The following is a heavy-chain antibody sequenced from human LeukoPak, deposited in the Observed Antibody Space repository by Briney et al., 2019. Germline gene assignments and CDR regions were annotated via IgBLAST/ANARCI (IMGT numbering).Heavy chain of an antibody. CDR3: ARDIDTRGWYEWPDY. V-gene: IGHV3-74*01. CDR2: INSVGTDT. J-gene: IGHJ4*02. D-gene: IGHD6-19*01. CDR1: GFTFSNYW. Sequence: PGGSLSLSCAASGFTFSNYWMHWVRQAPGRGLVWVSRINSVGTDTSHADSVKGRFTISRDNAKNTLYLQMNSLRAEDTAVYYCARDIDTRGWYEWPDYWGQGTLVTVSS.